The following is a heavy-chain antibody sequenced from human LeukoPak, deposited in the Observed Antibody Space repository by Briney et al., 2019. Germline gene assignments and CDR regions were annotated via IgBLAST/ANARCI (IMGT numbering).Heavy chain of an antibody. CDR3: AREGYCSGGSCPGYYYGMDV. CDR1: GFTFSSYS. Sequence: GGSLRLSCAASGFTFSSYSMNWVRQAPGKGLEWVSSISSSGSTIYYADSVKGRFTISRDNAKNSLYLQMNSLRAEDTAVYYCAREGYCSGGSCPGYYYGMDVWGQGTTVTVSS. V-gene: IGHV3-48*04. D-gene: IGHD2-15*01. J-gene: IGHJ6*02. CDR2: ISSSGSTI.